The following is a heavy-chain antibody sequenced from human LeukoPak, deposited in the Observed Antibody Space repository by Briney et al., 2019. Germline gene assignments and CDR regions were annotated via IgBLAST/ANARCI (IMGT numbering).Heavy chain of an antibody. CDR1: GFTFSSYA. CDR2: IKETTYGGTT. J-gene: IGHJ4*02. CDR3: STDGNY. V-gene: IGHV3-15*06. Sequence: GGSLRLSCAASGFTFSSYAMSWVRQAPGKGLEWVGRIKETTYGGTTYYAAPVKGRFTISRDDSKNTLYLQMDNLKVEDTGVYFCSTDGNYWGQGTLVAVS.